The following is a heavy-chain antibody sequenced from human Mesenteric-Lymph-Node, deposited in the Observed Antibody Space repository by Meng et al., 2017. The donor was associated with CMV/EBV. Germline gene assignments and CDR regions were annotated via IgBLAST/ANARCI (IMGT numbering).Heavy chain of an antibody. V-gene: IGHV3-23*01. J-gene: IGHJ4*02. Sequence: GGSLRLSCAASGFTFSSYAMSWVRQAPGKGLEWVSAIRGSGGSTYHADSVKGRFTISRDNSKNTLYLQMNSLRAEDTAVYYCARKAGGSGYFDYWGQGTLVTVSS. CDR3: ARKAGGSGYFDY. D-gene: IGHD3-16*01. CDR2: IRGSGGST. CDR1: GFTFSSYA.